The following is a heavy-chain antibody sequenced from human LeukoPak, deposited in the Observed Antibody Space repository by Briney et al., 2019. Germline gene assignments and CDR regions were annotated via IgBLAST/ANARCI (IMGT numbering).Heavy chain of an antibody. J-gene: IGHJ3*02. CDR2: INYSGTT. D-gene: IGHD6-13*01. V-gene: IGHV4-59*01. CDR3: ARDPKSSSSAFHI. CDR1: GGSITSYD. Sequence: SETLSLTCTVSGGSITSYDWSWIRQPPGKGLEWIGYINYSGTTNYNPSLMSRVTISVDTSKNQFSLKLSSVTAADTAVYYCARDPKSSSSAFHIWGQGTMVTVSS.